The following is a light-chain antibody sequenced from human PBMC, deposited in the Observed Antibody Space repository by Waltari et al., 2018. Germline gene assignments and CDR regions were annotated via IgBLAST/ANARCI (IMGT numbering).Light chain of an antibody. J-gene: IGLJ2*01. CDR2: QET. CDR3: QAWDSGVVI. Sequence: YELTQPPSVSASPGKPASIPCLGDKFGDKYASWYQPKPGQSPGLVIYQETNRPSGIPDRLSGANSGDTATLTGSGTQAMDEADYYCQAWDSGVVIFGGGTKLTV. V-gene: IGLV3-1*01. CDR1: KFGDKY.